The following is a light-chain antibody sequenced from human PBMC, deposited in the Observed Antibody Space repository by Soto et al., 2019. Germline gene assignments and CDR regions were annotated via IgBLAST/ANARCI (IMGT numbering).Light chain of an antibody. CDR1: QSVSNNY. CDR2: GAS. J-gene: IGKJ1*01. V-gene: IGKV3-20*01. CDR3: QRYGSSGT. Sequence: EILLTQSPGTRSLFTGERXTLSCRASQSVSNNYLAWYKQTPGQAPRLLIYGASNRATGIPDRFSGSGSGKDFTLTIRRLEPEDFALDYCQRYGSSGTFGQGTKVDI.